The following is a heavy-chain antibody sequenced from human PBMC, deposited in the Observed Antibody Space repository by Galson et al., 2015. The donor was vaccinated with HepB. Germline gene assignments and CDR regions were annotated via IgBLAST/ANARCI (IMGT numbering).Heavy chain of an antibody. CDR1: GYTFTGYY. CDR3: ARMGPGSGISLDY. CDR2: INPNSGGT. V-gene: IGHV1-2*06. Sequence: SVKVSCKASGYTFTGYYMHWVRQAPGQGLEWMGRINPNSGGTNYAQKFQGRVTMTRDTSISTAYMELSRLRSDDTAVYYCARMGPGSGISLDYWGQGTLVTVSS. J-gene: IGHJ4*02. D-gene: IGHD3-10*01.